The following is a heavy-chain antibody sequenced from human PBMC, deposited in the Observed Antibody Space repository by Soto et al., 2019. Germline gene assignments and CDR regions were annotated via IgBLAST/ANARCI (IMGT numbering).Heavy chain of an antibody. CDR2: INPNSGGT. V-gene: IGHV1-2*02. D-gene: IGHD2-15*01. CDR3: ARDNTRFWVDCSGGSCYSYYFDY. CDR1: GYTFTGYY. J-gene: IGHJ4*02. Sequence: GASVKVSCKASGYTFTGYYMHWVRQAPGQGLEWMGWINPNSGGTNYAQKFQGRVTMTRDTSISTAYMELSRLRSDDTAVYYCARDNTRFWVDCSGGSCYSYYFDYWGQGTLVTVSS.